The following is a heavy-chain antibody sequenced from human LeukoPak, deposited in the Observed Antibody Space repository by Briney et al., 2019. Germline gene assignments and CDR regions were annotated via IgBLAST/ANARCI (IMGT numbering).Heavy chain of an antibody. CDR1: GFTFSSYW. J-gene: IGHJ4*02. D-gene: IGHD3-10*01. CDR2: INDDGSST. V-gene: IGHV3-74*01. CDR3: ARLSVVRGVIVDF. Sequence: GGSLRLSCAASGFTFSSYWMHWVRQGPGKGLEWVSRINDDGSSTSYADSVQGRFTISRDNAKNTLYLQMNSLRAEDTAVYYCARLSVVRGVIVDFWGQGTQVTVSS.